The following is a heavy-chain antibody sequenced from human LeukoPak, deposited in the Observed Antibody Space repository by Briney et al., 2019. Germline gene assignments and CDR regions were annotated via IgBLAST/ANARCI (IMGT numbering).Heavy chain of an antibody. V-gene: IGHV1-69*13. Sequence: ASVKVSCKASGGTFSSYAISWVRQAPGQGLEWMGGIIPIFGTANYAQKFQGRVTITADESTSTAYMELSSLRPEDTAVYYCARGSPSIAAAGTGFDPWGQGTLVTVSS. CDR2: IIPIFGTA. CDR3: ARGSPSIAAAGTGFDP. D-gene: IGHD6-13*01. J-gene: IGHJ5*02. CDR1: GGTFSSYA.